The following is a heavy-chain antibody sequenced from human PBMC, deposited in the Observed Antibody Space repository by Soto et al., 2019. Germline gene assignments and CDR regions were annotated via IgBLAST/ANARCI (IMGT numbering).Heavy chain of an antibody. V-gene: IGHV1-8*01. CDR3: ARRKERSGPHYFDY. CDR2: MNPYSGNT. D-gene: IGHD6-25*01. CDR1: GYTFTTYD. J-gene: IGHJ4*02. Sequence: ASVKVSCKASGYTFTTYDISWVRQATGQGLEWMGWMNPYSGNTGYAQKFQGRVTVTRNTSISTVYMELSGLRPDNTAVYYCARRKERSGPHYFDYWGQGSQVTVSS.